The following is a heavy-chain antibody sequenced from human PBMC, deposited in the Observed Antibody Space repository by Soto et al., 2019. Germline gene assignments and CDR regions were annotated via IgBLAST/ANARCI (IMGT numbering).Heavy chain of an antibody. V-gene: IGHV1-2*04. CDR3: AREVFRGSSLPYGMDV. D-gene: IGHD3-10*01. CDR2: INPNSGGT. Sequence: ASVKVSCKASGYTFTGYYMHWVRQAPGQGLAWMGWINPNSGGTNCAQKFQGWVTMTRDTSISTAYMELSRLRSDDTAVYYCAREVFRGSSLPYGMDVWGQGTTVTVSS. J-gene: IGHJ6*02. CDR1: GYTFTGYY.